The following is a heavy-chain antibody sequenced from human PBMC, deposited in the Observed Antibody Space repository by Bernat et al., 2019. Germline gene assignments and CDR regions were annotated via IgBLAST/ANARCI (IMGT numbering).Heavy chain of an antibody. CDR1: GFTFSSYA. D-gene: IGHD2-2*01. CDR2: LSGSGGST. V-gene: IGHV3-23*01. CDR3: ASRPPIVVVPAVT. Sequence: EVQLLESGGGLVQPGGSLRLSCAASGFTFSSYAMSWVRQAPGKGLEWVSALSGSGGSTYYADSVKGRFTISRDNSKNTLYLQMNSLRAEDTAVDYCASRPPIVVVPAVTWGKGTTVTVAS. J-gene: IGHJ6*04.